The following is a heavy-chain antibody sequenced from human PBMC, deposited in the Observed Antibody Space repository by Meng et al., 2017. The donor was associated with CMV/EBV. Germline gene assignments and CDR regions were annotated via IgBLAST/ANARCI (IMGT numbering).Heavy chain of an antibody. D-gene: IGHD2-21*01. Sequence: GGSLRLSCAASGFTFSSYGMHWVRQAPGKGLEWVAVIWYDGSSKYYADSVKGRFTISRDNSKNTLYLQMNSLRAEDTAVYYCAKVGHIVDAFDIWGQGTMVTVSS. CDR1: GFTFSSYG. CDR3: AKVGHIVDAFDI. V-gene: IGHV3-33*06. J-gene: IGHJ3*02. CDR2: IWYDGSSK.